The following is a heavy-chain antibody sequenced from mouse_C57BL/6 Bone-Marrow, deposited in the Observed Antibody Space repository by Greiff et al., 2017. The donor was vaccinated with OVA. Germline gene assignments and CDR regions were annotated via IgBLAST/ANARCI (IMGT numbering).Heavy chain of an antibody. D-gene: IGHD1-1*01. V-gene: IGHV10-1*01. CDR3: VRSINYYGSSSFAY. CDR1: GFSFNTYA. CDR2: IRSKSNNYAT. Sequence: EVPRGVVGWGLVQPKGSLKLSCAASGFSFNTYAMNWVRQAPGKGLEWVARIRSKSNNYATYYADSVKDRFTISRDDSESMLYLQMNNLKTEDTAMYYCVRSINYYGSSSFAYWGQGTLVTVSA. J-gene: IGHJ3*01.